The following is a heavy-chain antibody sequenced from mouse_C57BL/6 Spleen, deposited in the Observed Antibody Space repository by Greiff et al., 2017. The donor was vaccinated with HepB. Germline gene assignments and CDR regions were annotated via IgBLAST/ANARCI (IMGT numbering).Heavy chain of an antibody. CDR2: IDPSDSYT. D-gene: IGHD1-1*01. V-gene: IGHV1-50*01. CDR1: GYTFTSYW. J-gene: IGHJ2*01. CDR3: ASLISSYEDY. Sequence: QVQLKESGAELVKPGASVKLSCKASGYTFTSYWMQWVKQRPGQGLEWIGEIDPSDSYTNYNQKFKGKATLTVDTSSSTAYMQRSSLTSEDSAGYYCASLISSYEDYWGQGTTLTVSS.